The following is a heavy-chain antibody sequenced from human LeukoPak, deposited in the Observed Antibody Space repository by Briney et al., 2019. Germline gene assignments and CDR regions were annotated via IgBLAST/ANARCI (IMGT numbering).Heavy chain of an antibody. Sequence: GGSLRLSCAASGFTFSSYAVSWVRQAPGKGLEWVSAISGSGGSTYYADSVKGRFTISRDNSKNTLYLQMNSLRAEDTAVYYCAKASIITMVRGPVFQHWGQGTLVTVSS. CDR2: ISGSGGST. J-gene: IGHJ1*01. V-gene: IGHV3-23*01. CDR3: AKASIITMVRGPVFQH. D-gene: IGHD3-10*01. CDR1: GFTFSSYA.